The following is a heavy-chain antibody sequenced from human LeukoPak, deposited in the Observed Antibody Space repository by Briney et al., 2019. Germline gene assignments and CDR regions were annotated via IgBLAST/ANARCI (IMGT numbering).Heavy chain of an antibody. V-gene: IGHV3-23*01. CDR3: ARVGSGWYFSY. D-gene: IGHD6-19*01. J-gene: IGHJ4*02. CDR2: ISNNGGYT. CDR1: GFTFSSSA. Sequence: GGSLRLSCAASGFTFSSSAMSWVRQAPGKGLEWVSAISNNGGYTYYADSVQGRFTISRDNSKSTLCLQMNSLRAEDTAVYYCARVGSGWYFSYWGQGTLVTVSS.